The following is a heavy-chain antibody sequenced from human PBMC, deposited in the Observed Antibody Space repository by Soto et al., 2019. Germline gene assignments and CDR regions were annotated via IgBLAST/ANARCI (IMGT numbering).Heavy chain of an antibody. J-gene: IGHJ6*02. Sequence: GGYLRLSSAASGFTFSSYAMSWVRQAPRKGLEWVSAISGIGGSTYYADSVKGRFTISRDNSKNTRYLHTNSLRAEDTAVYYCANAAPLRVLVWSPAWYGMDLWCQGTTVSVS. D-gene: IGHD3-3*01. CDR3: ANAAPLRVLVWSPAWYGMDL. CDR2: ISGIGGST. CDR1: GFTFSSYA. V-gene: IGHV3-23*01.